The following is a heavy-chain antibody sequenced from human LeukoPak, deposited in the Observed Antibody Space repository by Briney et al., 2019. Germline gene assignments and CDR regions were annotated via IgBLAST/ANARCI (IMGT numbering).Heavy chain of an antibody. D-gene: IGHD3-22*01. CDR2: FDPEDGET. CDR3: AFRGYYDSSGYYHDAFDI. Sequence: GASVKVSCKVSGYTLTELSMHWVRQAPGKGLEWMGGFDPEDGETIYAQKFQGRVTMTEDTSTDTAYMELSSLRSEDTAVYYCAFRGYYDSSGYYHDAFDIWGQGTMVTVSS. CDR1: GYTLTELS. V-gene: IGHV1-24*01. J-gene: IGHJ3*02.